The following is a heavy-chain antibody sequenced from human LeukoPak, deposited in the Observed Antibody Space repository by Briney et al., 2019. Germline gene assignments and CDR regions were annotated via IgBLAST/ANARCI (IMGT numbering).Heavy chain of an antibody. D-gene: IGHD6-13*01. CDR3: ARDRVAYSSSWIPHPNYYYYMDV. Sequence: PSQTLSLTCAVSGGSISSGGYSWSRIRQPPGKGLEWIGYIYHSGSTYYNPSLKSRVTISVDTSKNQFSLKLSSVTAADTAVYYCARDRVAYSSSWIPHPNYYYYMDVWGKGTTVTVSS. V-gene: IGHV4-30-2*01. CDR2: IYHSGST. CDR1: GGSISSGGYS. J-gene: IGHJ6*03.